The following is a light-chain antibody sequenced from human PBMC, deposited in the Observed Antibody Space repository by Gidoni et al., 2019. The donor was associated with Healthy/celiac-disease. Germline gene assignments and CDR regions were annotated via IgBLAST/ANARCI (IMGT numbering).Light chain of an antibody. CDR3: QQYGSSPPGT. J-gene: IGKJ1*01. CDR2: GAS. CDR1: QSVSSSY. V-gene: IGKV3-20*01. Sequence: EIVLTQSPGTLSLSPGERATLSCRASQSVSSSYLAWYQQKPGQAPRLLIYGASSRATGIPDRFSGRVSGTDFTLTISRLEPEDFAVYYCQQYGSSPPGTFGQGTKVEIK.